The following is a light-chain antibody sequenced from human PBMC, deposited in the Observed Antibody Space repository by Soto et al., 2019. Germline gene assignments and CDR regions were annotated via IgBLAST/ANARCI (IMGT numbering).Light chain of an antibody. J-gene: IGKJ1*01. Sequence: EILLTQSPGTLSLSPGERATLSCRASQSVPKNYLAWYQQEPGQAPRLLIYGPSSRATGIPDRFSGSGSGTDFTLNISGREREDFAVYYWHQYASSPQTFGQGTKGEL. CDR2: GPS. V-gene: IGKV3-20*01. CDR3: HQYASSPQT. CDR1: QSVPKNY.